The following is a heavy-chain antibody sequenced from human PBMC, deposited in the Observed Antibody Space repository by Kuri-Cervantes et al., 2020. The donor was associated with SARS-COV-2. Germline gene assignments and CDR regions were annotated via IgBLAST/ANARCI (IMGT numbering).Heavy chain of an antibody. V-gene: IGHV3-53*05. CDR2: IYSGGST. CDR1: GFTVSSNY. J-gene: IGHJ4*02. D-gene: IGHD1-26*01. Sequence: GESLKISCAASGFTVSSNYMSWVRQAPGKGLEWVSVIYSGGSTYYADSVKGRFTISKDNSKNTLHLQMNSLRAEDTAVYYCARDSSVGAYLLSYYFDYWGQGTLVTVSS. CDR3: ARDSSVGAYLLSYYFDY.